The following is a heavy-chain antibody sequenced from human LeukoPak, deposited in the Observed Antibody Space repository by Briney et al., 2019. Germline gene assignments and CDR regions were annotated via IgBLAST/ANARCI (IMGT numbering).Heavy chain of an antibody. CDR1: GYTFTSYD. Sequence: ASVKVSCKASGYTFTSYDINWVRQATGQGLEWMGWMNPNSGNTGYAQKFQGRVTITRNTSISTAYMELSSLRSEDTAVYYCARGSGYSGYPWGYAFDIWGQGPMVTVSS. CDR3: ARGSGYSGYPWGYAFDI. D-gene: IGHD5-12*01. CDR2: MNPNSGNT. J-gene: IGHJ3*02. V-gene: IGHV1-8*03.